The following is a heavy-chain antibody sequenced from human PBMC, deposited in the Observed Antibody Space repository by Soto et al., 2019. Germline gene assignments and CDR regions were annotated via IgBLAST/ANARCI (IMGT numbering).Heavy chain of an antibody. V-gene: IGHV1-69*06. CDR2: IIPIFATP. Sequence: QVQLMQSGAEVRKPGSSVTVSCKASGGTFSSNPISWVRQAPGQGLKWMGGIIPIFATPHYARRLLDRVTLSADRSTNTAYMELTGLTSEDTAIYYCARDLSAVKRFESFKYYRMDVWGQGTTVTVS. J-gene: IGHJ6*02. CDR3: ARDLSAVKRFESFKYYRMDV. D-gene: IGHD3-3*01. CDR1: GGTFSSNP.